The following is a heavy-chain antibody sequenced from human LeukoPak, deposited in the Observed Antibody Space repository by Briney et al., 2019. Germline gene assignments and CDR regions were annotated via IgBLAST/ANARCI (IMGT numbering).Heavy chain of an antibody. J-gene: IGHJ4*02. CDR2: ISSSSSYI. Sequence: GGSLRLSCAASGFTFSSYNMNWVRQAPGKGLEWVTSISSSSSYIYYADSVKGRFTISRDNAKNSLYLQMNSLRAEDTAVYYCAREGAGYYYDSSGHLDYWGQGTLVTVSS. CDR3: AREGAGYYYDSSGHLDY. D-gene: IGHD3-22*01. CDR1: GFTFSSYN. V-gene: IGHV3-21*01.